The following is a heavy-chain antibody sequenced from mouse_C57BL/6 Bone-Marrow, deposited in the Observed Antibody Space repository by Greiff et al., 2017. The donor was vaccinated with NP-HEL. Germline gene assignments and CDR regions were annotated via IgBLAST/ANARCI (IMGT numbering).Heavy chain of an antibody. Sequence: VQLQQPGAELVKPGASVKLSCKASGYTFTSYWMHWVKQRPGQGLEWIGMIHPNSGSTNYNEKFKSKATLTVDKSSSTAYMQLSSLTSEDSAVYYCASRDGYPYAMDYLGQGTSVTVSS. D-gene: IGHD2-3*01. V-gene: IGHV1-64*01. CDR3: ASRDGYPYAMDY. CDR2: IHPNSGST. CDR1: GYTFTSYW. J-gene: IGHJ4*01.